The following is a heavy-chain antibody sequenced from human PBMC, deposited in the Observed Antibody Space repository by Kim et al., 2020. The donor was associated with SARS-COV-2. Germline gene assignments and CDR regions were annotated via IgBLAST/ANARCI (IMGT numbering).Heavy chain of an antibody. Sequence: SETLSLTCTVSGGSISSGGYYWSWIRQHPGKGLEWIGYIYYSGSTYYNPSLKSRVTISVDTSKNQFSLKLSSVTAADTAVYYCASQVGPAAQSLLDYWGQGTLVTVSS. V-gene: IGHV4-31*03. J-gene: IGHJ4*02. D-gene: IGHD2-2*01. CDR3: ASQVGPAAQSLLDY. CDR1: GGSISSGGYY. CDR2: IYYSGST.